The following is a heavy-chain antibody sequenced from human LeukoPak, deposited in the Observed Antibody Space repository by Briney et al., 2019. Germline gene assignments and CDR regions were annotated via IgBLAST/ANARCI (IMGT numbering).Heavy chain of an antibody. CDR2: IHHTGST. Sequence: SETLSLTCTVSGYSISTGRYWGWIRQPPGKGLEWIGSIHHTGSTYYNPSLKSRVTISVDTSKNQFSLKLRSVTAAGPSVYNCARSLNTAGVDYWGHGTLVTVSS. J-gene: IGHJ4*01. V-gene: IGHV4-38-2*02. D-gene: IGHD3-10*01. CDR3: ARSLNTAGVDY. CDR1: GYSISTGRY.